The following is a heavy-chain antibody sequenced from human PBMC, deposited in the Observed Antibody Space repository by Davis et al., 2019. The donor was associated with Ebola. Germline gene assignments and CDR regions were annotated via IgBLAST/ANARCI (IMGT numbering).Heavy chain of an antibody. D-gene: IGHD4-17*01. J-gene: IGHJ4*02. CDR1: GGSISSYY. V-gene: IGHV4-59*01. Sequence: SETLSLTCTVSGGSISSYYWSWIRQPPGKGLEWIGYIYYSGGTNYNPSLKSRVTISVDTSKNQFSLKLSSVTAADTAVYYCARETTVTTDWGQGTTVTVSS. CDR3: ARETTVTTD. CDR2: IYYSGGT.